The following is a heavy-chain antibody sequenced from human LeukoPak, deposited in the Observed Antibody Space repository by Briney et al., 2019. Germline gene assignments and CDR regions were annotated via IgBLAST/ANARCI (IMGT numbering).Heavy chain of an antibody. Sequence: QPGGSLRLSCAASGFSFSSYEMNWVRQAPGKGLEWVSSISSGGATIYYADSVKGRFTISRDNAKNSLYLQMNSLRAEDTAVYYCAELGITMIGGVWGKGTTVTISS. CDR1: GFSFSSYE. D-gene: IGHD3-10*02. J-gene: IGHJ6*04. V-gene: IGHV3-48*03. CDR3: AELGITMIGGV. CDR2: ISSGGATI.